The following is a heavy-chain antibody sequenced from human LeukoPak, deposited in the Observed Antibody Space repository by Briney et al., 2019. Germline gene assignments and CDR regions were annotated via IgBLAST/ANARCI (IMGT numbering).Heavy chain of an antibody. D-gene: IGHD3-22*01. CDR3: ARENAQYDSTGYQPSYFYGMDV. CDR2: IIPALGAT. CDR1: EATPRPYA. V-gene: IGHV1-69*04. Sequence: GASVKVSCKASEATPRPYAFSWVRQAPGQGLEWMGRIIPALGATYHAQDFKGRVTFTADRSTATVFMELNSPTSDDTAVYFCARENAQYDSTGYQPSYFYGMDVWGQGTTVTISS. J-gene: IGHJ6*02.